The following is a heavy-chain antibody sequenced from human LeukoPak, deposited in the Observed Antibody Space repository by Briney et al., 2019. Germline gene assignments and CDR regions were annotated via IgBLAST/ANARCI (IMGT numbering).Heavy chain of an antibody. D-gene: IGHD5-18*01. J-gene: IGHJ4*02. CDR3: ARDTGGGYSCYDC. CDR1: GFTLSSHW. CDR2: IKQDGSEK. V-gene: IGHV3-7*01. Sequence: GGSLRLSCAASGFTLSSHWMTWIRQAPGKGLEWVANIKQDGSEKYYVDSVKGRFTISRDNAKNSLYLQMNSLRAEDTAVYYCARDTGGGYSCYDCWGQGTLVTVSS.